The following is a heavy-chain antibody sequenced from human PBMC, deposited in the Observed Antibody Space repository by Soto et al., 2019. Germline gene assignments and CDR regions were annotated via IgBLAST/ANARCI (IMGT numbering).Heavy chain of an antibody. CDR3: AREGDLGYCSGGSCYSYLAWFDP. D-gene: IGHD2-15*01. J-gene: IGHJ5*02. CDR1: GYTFTSYG. V-gene: IGHV1-18*04. Sequence: QVQLVQSGAEVKKPGASVKVSCKASGYTFTSYGISWVRQAPGQGLEWMEWISAYTGNTNYAQKLQGRVTMTTDTSTSTAYMELRSLRSDDTAVYYCAREGDLGYCSGGSCYSYLAWFDPWGQGTLVTVSS. CDR2: ISAYTGNT.